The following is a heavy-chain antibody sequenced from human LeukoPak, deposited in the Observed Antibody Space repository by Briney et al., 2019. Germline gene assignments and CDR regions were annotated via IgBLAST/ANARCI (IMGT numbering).Heavy chain of an antibody. Sequence: GGSLRLSCAASGFSFSNYWMSWVRQAPGKGLEWVANIKQDGSEKYYVDSVKGRFTISRDNAKNSLYLQMNSLRGEDTAVYYCARAVSGAFDIWGQGTMVTVSS. V-gene: IGHV3-7*04. J-gene: IGHJ3*02. CDR1: GFSFSNYW. CDR2: IKQDGSEK. CDR3: ARAVSGAFDI. D-gene: IGHD1-14*01.